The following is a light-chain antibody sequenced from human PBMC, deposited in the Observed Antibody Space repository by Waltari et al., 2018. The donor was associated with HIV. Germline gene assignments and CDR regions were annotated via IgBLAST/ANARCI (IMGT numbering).Light chain of an antibody. CDR1: SVRSYY. V-gene: IGLV3-19*01. CDR2: GET. CDR3: NSRDSSGHWF. J-gene: IGLJ3*02. Sequence: SSELAQDPAVSVALGQTVRITCQGDSVRSYYASWYQQKPGQAPVLVVYGETNRPSWIPDRFSVSSSGNTASLTIAGAQAEDEADYYCNSRDSSGHWFFGGGTKVTVL.